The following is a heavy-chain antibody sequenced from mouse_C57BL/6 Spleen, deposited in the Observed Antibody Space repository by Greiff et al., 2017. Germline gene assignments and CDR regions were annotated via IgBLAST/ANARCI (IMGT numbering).Heavy chain of an antibody. CDR2: ISDGGSYT. J-gene: IGHJ2*01. CDR1: GFTFSSYA. D-gene: IGHD1-1*01. Sequence: EVQVVESGGGLVKPGGSLKLSCAASGFTFSSYAMSWVRQTPEKRLEWVATISDGGSYTYYPDNVKGRFTISRDNAKNNLYLQMSHLKSEDTAMYYCARENYGSSYDYWGQGTTLTVSS. V-gene: IGHV5-4*01. CDR3: ARENYGSSYDY.